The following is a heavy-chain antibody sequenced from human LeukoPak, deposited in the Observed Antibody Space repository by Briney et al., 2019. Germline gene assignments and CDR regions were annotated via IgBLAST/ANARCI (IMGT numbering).Heavy chain of an antibody. J-gene: IGHJ4*02. CDR1: GFTFSDHY. CDR3: GREWDRGSDYLGYFNY. CDR2: IRNKANSYTT. V-gene: IGHV3-72*01. D-gene: IGHD1-26*01. Sequence: GGSLRLSCAASGFTFSDHYMDWGRQAPGKGLEWVGRIRNKANSYTTEYAASVKGTFTISRDDTNNSMYLQINRLKCEHPSVYYCGREWDRGSDYLGYFNYWGEGTLVTVSS.